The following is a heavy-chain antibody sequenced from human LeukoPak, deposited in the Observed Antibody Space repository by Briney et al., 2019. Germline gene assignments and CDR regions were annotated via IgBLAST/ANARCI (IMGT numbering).Heavy chain of an antibody. V-gene: IGHV1-2*02. CDR1: GYTFTGYY. CDR2: INPNNGAT. D-gene: IGHD3-22*01. Sequence: ASVKVSCKASGYTFTGYYMHWVRQAPGQGLEWMGCINPNNGATNYAQKFQGRVTMTRDTSISTAYMELSSLRSDDTAVYYCAPSLYYYDSTDSGGAFDIWGQGTMVTVSS. J-gene: IGHJ3*02. CDR3: APSLYYYDSTDSGGAFDI.